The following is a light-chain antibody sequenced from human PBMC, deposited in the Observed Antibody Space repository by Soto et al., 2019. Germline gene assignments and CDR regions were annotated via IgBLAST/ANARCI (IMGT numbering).Light chain of an antibody. Sequence: QSVLTQPPSVSGSPGQSVSISCTGTSSDVGGYNYVSWYQQHPGKAPKVMIYDVSKRPSGVPDRFSGSKSDNTASLTISGLQSEDEADYYCCSYAGRFTYVFGTGTKVTVL. V-gene: IGLV2-11*01. J-gene: IGLJ1*01. CDR3: CSYAGRFTYV. CDR2: DVS. CDR1: SSDVGGYNY.